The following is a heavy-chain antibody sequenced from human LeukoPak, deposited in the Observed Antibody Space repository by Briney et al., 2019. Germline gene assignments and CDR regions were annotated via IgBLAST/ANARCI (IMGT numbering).Heavy chain of an antibody. CDR3: ARVLELICSSTSCFYPTYYMDV. Sequence: PSETLSLTCAVYGGSFSGYYWSWIRQPPGKGLEWIGEINHSGSTNYNPSLKSRVTISVDTSKNQFSLKLSSVTAADTAVYYCARVLELICSSTSCFYPTYYMDVWGKGTTVTVSS. J-gene: IGHJ6*03. D-gene: IGHD2-2*01. V-gene: IGHV4-34*01. CDR2: INHSGST. CDR1: GGSFSGYY.